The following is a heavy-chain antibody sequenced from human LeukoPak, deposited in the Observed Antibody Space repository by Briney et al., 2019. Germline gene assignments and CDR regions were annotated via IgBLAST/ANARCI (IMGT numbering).Heavy chain of an antibody. Sequence: GGSLRLSCVASGFTFSGYWRRWVRQAPGKGLECVANMNQDGSEKYYVDSVKGRFTISRDNAKNSLALQMNSLRAEDTAVYYCARVRGSFSLDYWGQGTLVSVSS. D-gene: IGHD1-26*01. V-gene: IGHV3-7*01. J-gene: IGHJ4*02. CDR2: MNQDGSEK. CDR3: ARVRGSFSLDY. CDR1: GFTFSGYW.